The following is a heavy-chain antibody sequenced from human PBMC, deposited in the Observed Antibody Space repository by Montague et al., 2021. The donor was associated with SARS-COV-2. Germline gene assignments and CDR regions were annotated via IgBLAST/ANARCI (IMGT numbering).Heavy chain of an antibody. CDR2: XDWXDDK. D-gene: IGHD6-19*01. J-gene: IGHJ4*02. CDR1: GFSLSTSGMC. V-gene: IGHV2-70*11. CDR3: AREYSSGVYFDY. Sequence: PALVKPTQTLTLTCTFSGFSLSTSGMCVSWIRQLPGKALEWLARXDWXDDKYYSTSLKTRLTISKDTSKNQVVLTMTNMDPVDTATYYCAREYSSGVYFDYWGQGTLVTVSS.